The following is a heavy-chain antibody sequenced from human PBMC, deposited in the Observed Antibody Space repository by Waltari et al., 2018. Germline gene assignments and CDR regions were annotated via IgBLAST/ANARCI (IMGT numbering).Heavy chain of an antibody. J-gene: IGHJ4*02. CDR1: AGSIRSSSYH. CDR2: IYYSGST. D-gene: IGHD4-17*01. Sequence: QLQLQESGPGLVKPSETLSLTCTVPAGSIRSSSYHWGGIRQPPGKGLEWIGSIYYSGSTYYNPSLKSRVTISVDTSKNQFSLKLSSVTAADTAVYYCAGYYGDTPDYWGQGTLVTVSS. V-gene: IGHV4-39*07. CDR3: AGYYGDTPDY.